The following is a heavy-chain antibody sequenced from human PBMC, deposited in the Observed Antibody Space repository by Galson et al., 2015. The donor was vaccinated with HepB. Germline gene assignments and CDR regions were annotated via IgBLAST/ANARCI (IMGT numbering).Heavy chain of an antibody. Sequence: SVKVSCKASGYTFTSYGISWVRQAPGQGLEWMGWISAYNGNANYAQKLQGRVTMTTDPSTSTAYMELRSLRSDDTAVYYCARAYCSGGSCYSSFFYMDVWSKGTTVTVSS. CDR2: ISAYNGNA. CDR3: ARAYCSGGSCYSSFFYMDV. CDR1: GYTFTSYG. D-gene: IGHD2-15*01. V-gene: IGHV1-18*01. J-gene: IGHJ6*03.